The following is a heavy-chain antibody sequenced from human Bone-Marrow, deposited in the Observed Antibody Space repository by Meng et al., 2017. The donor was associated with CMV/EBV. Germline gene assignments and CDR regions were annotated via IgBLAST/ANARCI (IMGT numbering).Heavy chain of an antibody. Sequence: GESLKISCAASGFTFSSYGMHWVRQAPGKGLEWVAFIRYDGSNKYYADSVKGRFTISRDNSKNTLYLQMNSLRAEETAVYYCAKEGIVGATTGRGYYGMDVWGQGTTVTVSS. J-gene: IGHJ6*02. CDR2: IRYDGSNK. V-gene: IGHV3-30*02. CDR3: AKEGIVGATTGRGYYGMDV. CDR1: GFTFSSYG. D-gene: IGHD1-26*01.